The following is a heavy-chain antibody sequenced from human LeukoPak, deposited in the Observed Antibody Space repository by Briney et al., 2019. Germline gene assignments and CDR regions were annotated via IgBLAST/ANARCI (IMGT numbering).Heavy chain of an antibody. D-gene: IGHD2-2*01. J-gene: IGHJ6*02. V-gene: IGHV1-2*02. CDR3: AKWGTYCSSTSCHFPDYYGMDV. Sequence: ASVKVSCKASGGTFSSYAISWVRQAPGQGLEWMGWINPNSGGTNYAQKFQGRVTMTRDTSISTAYMELSRLRSDDTAVYYCAKWGTYCSSTSCHFPDYYGMDVWGQGTTVTVSS. CDR2: INPNSGGT. CDR1: GGTFSSYA.